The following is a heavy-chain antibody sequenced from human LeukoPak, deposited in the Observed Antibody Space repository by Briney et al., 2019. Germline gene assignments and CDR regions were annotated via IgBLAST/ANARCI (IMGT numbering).Heavy chain of an antibody. Sequence: GASVKVSCKASGYTFTSYGISWVRQAPGQGLEWMGWISAYNGNTNYAQKLQGRVTMTTDTSTSTAYMELRSLRSDDTAVYYCARERARYYYGSGSYYISWGQGTLVTVSS. CDR1: GYTFTSYG. J-gene: IGHJ5*02. CDR3: ARERARYYYGSGSYYIS. CDR2: ISAYNGNT. V-gene: IGHV1-18*01. D-gene: IGHD3-10*01.